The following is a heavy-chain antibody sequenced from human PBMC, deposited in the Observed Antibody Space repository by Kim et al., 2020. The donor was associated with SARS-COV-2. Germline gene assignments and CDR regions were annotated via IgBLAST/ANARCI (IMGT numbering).Heavy chain of an antibody. CDR3: SRQGHSITLDY. J-gene: IGHJ4*02. CDR1: GYMFTSYW. CDR2: INPIECDT. V-gene: IGHV5-51*01. Sequence: GESLKISCKISGYMFTSYWIGWVRQMPVKGLEGMGIINPIECDTRYSPSFQGQVNLSVDKSISTAYVQWSSLKASDTAVYYCSRQGHSITLDYWGQGTLVTVSS. D-gene: IGHD6-13*01.